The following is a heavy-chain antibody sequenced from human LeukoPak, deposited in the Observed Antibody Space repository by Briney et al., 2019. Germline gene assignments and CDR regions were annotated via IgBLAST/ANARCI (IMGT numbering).Heavy chain of an antibody. D-gene: IGHD3-10*01. CDR1: GFTFDDYA. CDR2: ISWNSGSI. CDR3: AKGNLWFGELLLAPYFDY. V-gene: IGHV3-9*01. J-gene: IGHJ4*02. Sequence: GRSLRLSCAASGFTFDDYAMRWVRQAPGKGLEWVSGISWNSGSIGYADSVKGRFTISRDNAKNSLYLQMNSLRAEDTALYYCAKGNLWFGELLLAPYFDYWGQGTLVTVSS.